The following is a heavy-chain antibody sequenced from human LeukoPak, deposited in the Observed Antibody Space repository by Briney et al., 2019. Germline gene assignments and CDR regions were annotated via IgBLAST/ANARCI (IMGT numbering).Heavy chain of an antibody. CDR3: ARDRGYYYDSWWFDP. D-gene: IGHD3-22*01. J-gene: IGHJ5*02. V-gene: IGHV1-69*05. CDR2: IIPIFGTA. Sequence: PGSSVKVSCKASGGTFSSYAISWVRQAPGQGLEWMGGIIPIFGTANYAQKFQGRVTITTDESTSTAYMELSSLRSEDTAVYYCARDRGYYYDSWWFDPWGQGTLVTVSS. CDR1: GGTFSSYA.